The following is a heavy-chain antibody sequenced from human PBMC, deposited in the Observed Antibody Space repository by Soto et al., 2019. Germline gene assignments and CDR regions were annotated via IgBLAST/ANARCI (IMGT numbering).Heavy chain of an antibody. CDR1: GFIFRDYS. CDR3: ARSSADTWEQSSFVF. CDR2: ISGRGGST. D-gene: IGHD1-1*01. Sequence: EVQLLESGGGLVLPGGSLRLSCAGSGFIFRDYSMSWVRQAPGKGLEWVSGISGRGGSTYYADSVKGRFTISRDSSRNTLFLQMHTLRAADTALYFCARSSADTWEQSSFVFWGQGTLVPVSS. J-gene: IGHJ4*02. V-gene: IGHV3-23*01.